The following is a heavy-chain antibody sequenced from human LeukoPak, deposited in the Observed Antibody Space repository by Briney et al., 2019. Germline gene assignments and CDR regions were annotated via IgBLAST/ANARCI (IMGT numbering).Heavy chain of an antibody. Sequence: GGSLRLSCAASGFTFSSYAMHWVRQAPGKGLEWVAVISYDGSNKYYADSVKGRLTISRDNSKNTLYLQMNSLRAEDTAVYYCAREAVAGTAIDYWGQGTLVTVSS. J-gene: IGHJ4*02. V-gene: IGHV3-30*04. CDR3: AREAVAGTAIDY. D-gene: IGHD6-19*01. CDR1: GFTFSSYA. CDR2: ISYDGSNK.